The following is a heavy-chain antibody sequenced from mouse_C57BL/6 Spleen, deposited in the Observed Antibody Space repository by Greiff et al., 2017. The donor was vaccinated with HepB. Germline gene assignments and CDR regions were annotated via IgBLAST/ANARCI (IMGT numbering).Heavy chain of an antibody. J-gene: IGHJ1*03. D-gene: IGHD1-1*01. CDR1: GYTFTSYW. Sequence: VQLQQPGAELVMPGASVKLSCKASGYTFTSYWMHWVKQRPGQGLEWIGEIDPSDSYTNYNQKFKGKSTLTVDKSSSTAYMQLSSLTSEDSAVYYCAWTTTDWYFDVWGTGTTVTVSS. CDR2: IDPSDSYT. CDR3: AWTTTDWYFDV. V-gene: IGHV1-69*01.